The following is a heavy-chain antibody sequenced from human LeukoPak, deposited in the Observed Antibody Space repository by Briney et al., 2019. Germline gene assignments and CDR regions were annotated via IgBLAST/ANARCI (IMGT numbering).Heavy chain of an antibody. V-gene: IGHV3-33*06. CDR1: GFTFSDYS. CDR3: AKDLSFAYYDSSGPLFQH. J-gene: IGHJ1*01. CDR2: IWYDGSNK. Sequence: GGSLRLSCAASGFTFSDYSMKWVRQAPGKGLEWVAVIWYDGSNKYYADSVKGRFTISRDNSKNTLYLQMNSLRAEDTAVYYCAKDLSFAYYDSSGPLFQHWGQGTLVTVSS. D-gene: IGHD3-22*01.